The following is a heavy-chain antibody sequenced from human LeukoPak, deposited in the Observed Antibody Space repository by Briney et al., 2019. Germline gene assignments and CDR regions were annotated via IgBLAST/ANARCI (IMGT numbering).Heavy chain of an antibody. V-gene: IGHV5-51*01. CDR3: ARVLGSVVVAGKGGFDY. Sequence: GESLKISCKGSGYSFTTYWISWVRQVPGKGLEWMGIIYPGDSDTRYSPSFKGQVTISVDKSTNSAYLQWNTLKASDTALYYCARVLGSVVVAGKGGFDYWGQGTLVTVSS. CDR2: IYPGDSDT. J-gene: IGHJ4*02. D-gene: IGHD2-15*01. CDR1: GYSFTTYW.